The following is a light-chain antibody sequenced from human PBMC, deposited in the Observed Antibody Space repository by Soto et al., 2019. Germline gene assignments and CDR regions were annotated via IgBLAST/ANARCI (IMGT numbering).Light chain of an antibody. CDR2: DVS. V-gene: IGKV3-11*01. Sequence: EIVLTQSTGTLSLSPGERATLSCRASQRIGSLLGWYQQKPGRAPRLLISDVSNMATGIPARFSGSGSGTDFTLTFSSLESDDFAVYYCHQRRQWPLTFVGGTKVEI. CDR3: HQRRQWPLT. J-gene: IGKJ4*01. CDR1: QRIGSL.